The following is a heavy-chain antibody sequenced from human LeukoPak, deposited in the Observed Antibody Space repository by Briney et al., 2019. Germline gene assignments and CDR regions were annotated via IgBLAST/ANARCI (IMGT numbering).Heavy chain of an antibody. J-gene: IGHJ4*02. V-gene: IGHV1-46*01. CDR2: INPSGGST. CDR3: ARDPIAVAGTGGDFFDY. Sequence: ASVKVSCKASGYTSTSYYMHWVRQAPGQGLEWMGIINPSGGSTSYAQKFQGRVTMTRDTSTSTVYMELSSLRSEDTAVYYCARDPIAVAGTGGDFFDYWGQGTLVTVSS. D-gene: IGHD6-19*01. CDR1: GYTSTSYY.